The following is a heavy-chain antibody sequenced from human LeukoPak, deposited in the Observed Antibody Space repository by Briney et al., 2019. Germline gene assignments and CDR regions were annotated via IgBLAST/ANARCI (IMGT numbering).Heavy chain of an antibody. CDR2: IYSGGNT. D-gene: IGHD5-24*01. CDR3: MGWLQDDAFDI. Sequence: GGSLRLSCAAPGFTVSTNYMSWVRQAPGKGLEWISVIYSGGNTFFADSVKGRITISRDNSKNTLFLQMNSLRPEDTAVYYCMGWLQDDAFDIWGQGTMVTVSS. CDR1: GFTVSTNY. V-gene: IGHV3-66*01. J-gene: IGHJ3*02.